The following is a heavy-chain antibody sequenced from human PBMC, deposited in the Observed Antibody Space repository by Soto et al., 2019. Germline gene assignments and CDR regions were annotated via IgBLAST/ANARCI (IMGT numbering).Heavy chain of an antibody. J-gene: IGHJ4*02. CDR1: GFTFSSYG. CDR3: AKEGPITNWYFDY. D-gene: IGHD1-1*01. Sequence: QVQLVESGGGVVQPGRSLRLSCAASGFTFSSYGMHWVRQAPGKGLEWVTVKSYDGKVAYYADSVKGRFTISRDNSKNTLYLQMNSLRTEDTAMYYCAKEGPITNWYFDYWGQGTLVTVSS. CDR2: KSYDGKVA. V-gene: IGHV3-30*18.